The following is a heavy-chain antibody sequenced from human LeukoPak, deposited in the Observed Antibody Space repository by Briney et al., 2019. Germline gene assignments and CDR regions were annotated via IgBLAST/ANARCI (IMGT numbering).Heavy chain of an antibody. D-gene: IGHD5-18*01. CDR3: AKDAPSGYSYGYFDY. CDR2: IRKDGSNK. CDR1: GFTFSDYD. J-gene: IGHJ4*02. Sequence: GGSLRLSCAASGFTFSDYDMRWVRQAPGKGLEWVAFIRKDGSNKYYADSVKGRFTVSRDNSQNTQYLQMNSLRAEDTAVYYCAKDAPSGYSYGYFDYWGQGTLVTVSS. V-gene: IGHV3-30*02.